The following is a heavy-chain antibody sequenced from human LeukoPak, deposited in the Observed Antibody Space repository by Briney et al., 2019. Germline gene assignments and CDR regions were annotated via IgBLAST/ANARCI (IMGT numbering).Heavy chain of an antibody. J-gene: IGHJ4*02. CDR1: RYSISSGYY. V-gene: IGHV4-38-2*01. CDR2: IHHSGRT. D-gene: IGHD1-1*01. Sequence: SETLSLTCAVSRYSISSGYYWGWIRQPPGEGLEWIGSIHHSGRTYYNPSLKSRVTISVDTSKNQFSLKLSSVTAADTAVYYCASVKGRTTGPYYFDYWGQGTLVTVSS. CDR3: ASVKGRTTGPYYFDY.